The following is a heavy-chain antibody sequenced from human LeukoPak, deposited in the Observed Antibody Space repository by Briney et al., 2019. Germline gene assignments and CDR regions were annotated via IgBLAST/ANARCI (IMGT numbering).Heavy chain of an antibody. J-gene: IGHJ4*02. Sequence: SETLSLTCTVSGGSISSSSYYWGWIRQPPGKGLEWIGSIYYSGSTYYNPSLKSRVTISVDTSKNQFSLKLSSVTAADTAVYYCAASFAPYYYDSSGYYFDYWGQGTLATVSS. D-gene: IGHD3-22*01. CDR1: GGSISSSSYY. CDR3: AASFAPYYYDSSGYYFDY. CDR2: IYYSGST. V-gene: IGHV4-39*01.